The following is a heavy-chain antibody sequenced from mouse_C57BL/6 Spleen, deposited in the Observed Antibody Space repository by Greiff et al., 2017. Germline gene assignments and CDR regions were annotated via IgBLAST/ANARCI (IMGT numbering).Heavy chain of an antibody. CDR3: ARGEAGEEFAY. Sequence: EVQLVESGGGLVKPGGSLKLSCAASGFTFSDYGMHWVRQAPEKGLEWVAYISSGSSTNYYAGTVKGRFTIPRDNAKNTLFLQRTSLRSEDTAMYYCARGEAGEEFAYWGQGTLVTVSA. V-gene: IGHV5-17*01. D-gene: IGHD4-1*01. J-gene: IGHJ3*01. CDR2: ISSGSSTN. CDR1: GFTFSDYG.